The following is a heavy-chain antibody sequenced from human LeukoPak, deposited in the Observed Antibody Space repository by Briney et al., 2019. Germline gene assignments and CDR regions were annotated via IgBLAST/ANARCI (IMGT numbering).Heavy chain of an antibody. J-gene: IGHJ4*02. Sequence: ASVKVSCKASGGTFSSYAISWVRQAPGQGLEWMGGIIPIFGTANYAQKFQGRVTITADKSTSTAYVELSSLRSEDTAVYYCARERYLGYCSGGSCREFDYWGQGTLVTVSS. CDR1: GGTFSSYA. CDR2: IIPIFGTA. D-gene: IGHD2-15*01. CDR3: ARERYLGYCSGGSCREFDY. V-gene: IGHV1-69*06.